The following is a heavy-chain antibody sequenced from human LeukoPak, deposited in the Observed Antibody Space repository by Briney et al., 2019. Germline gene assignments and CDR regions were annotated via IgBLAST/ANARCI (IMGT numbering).Heavy chain of an antibody. J-gene: IGHJ5*02. Sequence: GASVKVSCKASGYTFTSYDINWVRQATGQGLEWMGWMNPNSGNTGYAQKFQGRVTMTRDTSISTAYMELSSLRSEDTAVYYCARVAYRPGGFDPWGQGTLVTVSS. CDR3: ARVAYRPGGFDP. V-gene: IGHV1-8*01. D-gene: IGHD4-11*01. CDR2: MNPNSGNT. CDR1: GYTFTSYD.